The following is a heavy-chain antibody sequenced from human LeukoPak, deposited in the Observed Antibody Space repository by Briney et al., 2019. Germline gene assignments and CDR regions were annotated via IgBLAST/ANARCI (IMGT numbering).Heavy chain of an antibody. D-gene: IGHD2-8*02. V-gene: IGHV4-39*07. CDR2: IYYSGST. CDR3: ASLLVPGDFDY. J-gene: IGHJ4*02. Sequence: SETLSLTCTVSGGSISSSSYYWGRIRQPPGKGLEWIGSIYYSGSTYYNPSLKSRLTISVDTSKNQFSLKLNSVTAADTAIYFCASLLVPGDFDYWGQGTLVTVSS. CDR1: GGSISSSSYY.